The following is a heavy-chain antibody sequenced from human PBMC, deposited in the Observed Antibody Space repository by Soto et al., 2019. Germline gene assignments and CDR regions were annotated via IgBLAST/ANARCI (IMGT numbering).Heavy chain of an antibody. V-gene: IGHV4-30-4*01. CDR2: IYYTGTT. Sequence: SETLSLTCSVSGDYIHVGGYYWTWIRQRPGKGLEWMGYIYYTGTTYYNPSLESRLTMSVDRSKNQFSLRLTSVTAADTAVYFCGRDLTSNANCIDPWGQGTLVTVSS. CDR1: GDYIHVGGYY. J-gene: IGHJ5*02. CDR3: GRDLTSNANCIDP. D-gene: IGHD2-2*01.